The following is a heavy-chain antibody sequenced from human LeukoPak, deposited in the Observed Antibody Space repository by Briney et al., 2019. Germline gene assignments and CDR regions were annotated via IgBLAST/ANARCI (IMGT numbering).Heavy chain of an antibody. D-gene: IGHD2-2*02. CDR1: GFTFSDYY. J-gene: IGHJ4*02. CDR3: ARKGDCSSTSCYTGTFDY. CDR2: ISSSGSTI. Sequence: GGCLRLSCAASGFTFSDYYMSWIRQAPGKGLEWVSYISSSGSTIYYADSVKGRFTISRDNAKNSLYLQMNSLRAEDTAVYYCARKGDCSSTSCYTGTFDYWGQGTLVTVSS. V-gene: IGHV3-11*04.